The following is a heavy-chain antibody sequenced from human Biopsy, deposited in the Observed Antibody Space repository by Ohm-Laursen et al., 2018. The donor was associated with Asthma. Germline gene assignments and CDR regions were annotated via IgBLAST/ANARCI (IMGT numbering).Heavy chain of an antibody. CDR3: VRAVRNEQWLAPFDY. CDR2: VYWTGST. Sequence: SDTLSLTCCVYGGSISSFYWSWIRQSPEKGLEWMGYVYWTGSTNYNPSLKSRITMSVDTSKNRMFLELTSVTAADTAIYYCVRAVRNEQWLAPFDYWGQGKPVTDSS. J-gene: IGHJ4*02. V-gene: IGHV4-59*07. CDR1: GGSISSFY. D-gene: IGHD6-19*01.